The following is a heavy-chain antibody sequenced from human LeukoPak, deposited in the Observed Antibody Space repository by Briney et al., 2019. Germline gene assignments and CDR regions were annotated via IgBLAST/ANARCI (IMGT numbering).Heavy chain of an antibody. J-gene: IGHJ5*02. CDR3: ARAGYDYVWGSLNWFDP. CDR2: IYYSGST. Sequence: SETLSLTCTVSGGSISSSSYYWGWIRQPPGKGLEWIGSIYYSGSTYYNPSLKSRVTISVDTSKNQFSLKLSSVTAADTAVYYCARAGYDYVWGSLNWFDPWGQGTLVTVSS. D-gene: IGHD3-16*01. CDR1: GGSISSSSYY. V-gene: IGHV4-39*07.